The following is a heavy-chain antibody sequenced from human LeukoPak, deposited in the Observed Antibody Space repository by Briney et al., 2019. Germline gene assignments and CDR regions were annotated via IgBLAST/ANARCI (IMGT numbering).Heavy chain of an antibody. J-gene: IGHJ3*02. CDR2: IIPIFGTA. Sequence: SVKVSCKASGGTFSSYAISWVRQAPGQGLEWMGGIIPIFGTANYAQKFQGRVTITADESTSTAYMGLSSLRSEDTAVYYCARPYYYDSSGYRDYDAFDIWGQGTMVTVSS. CDR3: ARPYYYDSSGYRDYDAFDI. V-gene: IGHV1-69*13. CDR1: GGTFSSYA. D-gene: IGHD3-22*01.